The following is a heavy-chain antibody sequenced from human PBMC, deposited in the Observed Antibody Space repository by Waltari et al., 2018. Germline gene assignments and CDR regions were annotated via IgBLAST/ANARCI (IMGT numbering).Heavy chain of an antibody. J-gene: IGHJ4*02. CDR1: GFTFSSYG. V-gene: IGHV3-30*02. CDR3: AKNRLIAARPGGYFDY. D-gene: IGHD6-6*01. CDR2: IRYDGSNK. Sequence: QVQLVESGGGVVQPGGSLRLSCAASGFTFSSYGMHWVRQAPGKGLEWVAFIRYDGSNKYYADSVKGQFTISRDNSKNTLYLQMNSLRAEDTAVYYCAKNRLIAARPGGYFDYWGQGTLVTVSS.